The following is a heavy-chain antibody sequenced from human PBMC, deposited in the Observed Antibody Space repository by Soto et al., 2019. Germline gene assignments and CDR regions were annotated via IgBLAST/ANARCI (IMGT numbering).Heavy chain of an antibody. CDR1: GYPFSNYG. D-gene: IGHD5-18*01. CDR2: VNIDKGNT. V-gene: IGHV1-18*01. Sequence: QVQLVQSGPEVKKPGASVRVSCKPSGYPFSNYGISWMRQAPGQGLEWMGWVNIDKGNTKYAQKFQDRVTMTTDTATSTVYLELRRLRSDETALYYCARERGGYRYGDYWGQGTLVTVSS. J-gene: IGHJ4*02. CDR3: ARERGGYRYGDY.